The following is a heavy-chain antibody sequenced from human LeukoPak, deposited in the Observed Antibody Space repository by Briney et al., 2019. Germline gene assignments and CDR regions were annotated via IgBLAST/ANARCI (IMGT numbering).Heavy chain of an antibody. V-gene: IGHV3-74*01. Sequence: GGSLRLSCAASGFTFGIYAMSWVRQAPGKGLVWVSRISTDGSSTSYADSVKGRFTISRDNARKTLYLQMNSVRAEDTAVYYCARDFKEADPWGQGTLVTVSS. CDR3: ARDFKEADP. J-gene: IGHJ5*02. CDR1: GFTFGIYA. CDR2: ISTDGSST.